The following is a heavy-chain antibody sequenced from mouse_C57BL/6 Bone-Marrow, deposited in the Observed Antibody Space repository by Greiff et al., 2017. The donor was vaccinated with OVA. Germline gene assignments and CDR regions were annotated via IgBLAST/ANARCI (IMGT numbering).Heavy chain of an antibody. CDR2: IYPGSGST. CDR1: GYTFTSYW. Sequence: QVQLQQPGAELVKPGASVKMSCKASGYTFTSYWITWVKQRPGQGLEWIGDIYPGSGSTKYNEKFKSKATLTVDTSSSTAYMQLSSLTSEDSAVYYCARGEGNEEVDLYYFDYWGQGTTLTVSS. V-gene: IGHV1-55*01. J-gene: IGHJ2*01. CDR3: ARGEGNEEVDLYYFDY.